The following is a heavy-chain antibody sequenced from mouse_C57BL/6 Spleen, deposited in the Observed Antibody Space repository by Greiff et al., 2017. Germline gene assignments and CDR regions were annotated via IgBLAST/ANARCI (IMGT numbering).Heavy chain of an antibody. CDR3: ASDDLAWFAY. CDR1: GYTFTSYW. Sequence: QVQLQQPGAELVKPGASVKLSCKASGYTFTSYWMHWVKQRPGQGLEWIGMIHPNSGSTNYNEKVKSKATLTVDKSSSTAYMQLSSLTSEDSAVYYCASDDLAWFAYWGQGTLVTVSA. CDR2: IHPNSGST. D-gene: IGHD2-3*01. J-gene: IGHJ3*01. V-gene: IGHV1-64*01.